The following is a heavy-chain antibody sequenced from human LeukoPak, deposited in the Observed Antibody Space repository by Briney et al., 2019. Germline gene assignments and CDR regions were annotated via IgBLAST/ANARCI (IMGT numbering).Heavy chain of an antibody. J-gene: IGHJ4*02. CDR2: IRSKAYGGTP. V-gene: IGHV3-49*03. Sequence: GGSLRLSCTSSGFTFGDYAMSWFRQAPGKGLEWVGFIRSKAYGGTPEYAASVKGRFTISRDDSKSIAYLQMNSLKIEDTAVYYCTRRLPPQRGDYFDYWGQGTLVTVSS. CDR3: TRRLPPQRGDYFDY. CDR1: GFTFGDYA. D-gene: IGHD4-11*01.